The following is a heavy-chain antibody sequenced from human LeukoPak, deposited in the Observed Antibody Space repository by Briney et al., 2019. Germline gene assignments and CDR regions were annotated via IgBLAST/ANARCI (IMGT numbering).Heavy chain of an antibody. CDR3: AKDSTPKAYCGGDCLHYYYGMDV. V-gene: IGHV3-23*01. D-gene: IGHD2-21*02. CDR1: GFTFSSYA. J-gene: IGHJ6*02. Sequence: GGSLRLSCAASGFTFSSYAMSWVRQAPGKGLEWVSAISGSGGSTYYADSVKGRFTISRDNSKNTLYLQMNSLRAEDTAVYYCAKDSTPKAYCGGDCLHYYYGMDVWGQGTTVTVSS. CDR2: ISGSGGST.